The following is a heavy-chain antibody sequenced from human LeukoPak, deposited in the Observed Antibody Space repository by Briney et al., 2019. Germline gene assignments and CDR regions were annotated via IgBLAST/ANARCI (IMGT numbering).Heavy chain of an antibody. CDR3: VRDGDDYNFDY. D-gene: IGHD5-24*01. J-gene: IGHJ4*02. CDR1: GFTFRNYW. CDR2: VKGGGSFT. V-gene: IGHV3-74*01. Sequence: GGSLRLSCAASGFTFRNYWMHWVRQAPGKGLVWVSRVKGGGSFTDYADSVKGRFTISRDNAKDTLYLQMYSLRAEDTAAYYCVRDGDDYNFDYWGQGSLVTVSS.